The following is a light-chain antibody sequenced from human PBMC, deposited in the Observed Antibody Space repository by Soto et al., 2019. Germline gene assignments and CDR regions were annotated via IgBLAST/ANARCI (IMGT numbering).Light chain of an antibody. CDR1: QSISSW. CDR2: DAS. Sequence: DIQMTQSPSTLSASVGDRVTITCRASQSISSWLAWYQQKPGKAPKLLIYDASSLESGVPSRFSGSGSGTEFPLTISSLQPDDFATYYCQQYNSYQWTFGQGTKVEI. J-gene: IGKJ1*01. V-gene: IGKV1-5*01. CDR3: QQYNSYQWT.